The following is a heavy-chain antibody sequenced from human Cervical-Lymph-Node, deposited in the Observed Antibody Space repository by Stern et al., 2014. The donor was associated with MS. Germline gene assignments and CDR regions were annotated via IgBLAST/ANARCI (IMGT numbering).Heavy chain of an antibody. D-gene: IGHD1-26*01. CDR2: IYTGGST. V-gene: IGHV3-53*01. J-gene: IGHJ4*02. Sequence: VQLVDSGGGLIQPGGSLRLSCAVSGVTVSDNYLSWVRQAPGKGLEWVSVIYTGGSTHYADSVKGPFTMSRDYSKNMVFLEMNILRVEDTAVYYCAKTVGATHFDYWGQGTLVTVSS. CDR3: AKTVGATHFDY. CDR1: GVTVSDNY.